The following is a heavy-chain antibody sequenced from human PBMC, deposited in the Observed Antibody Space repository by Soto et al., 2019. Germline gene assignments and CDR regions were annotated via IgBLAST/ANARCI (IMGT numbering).Heavy chain of an antibody. CDR1: GFTFSSYS. CDR3: AGGLWGDPSSS. CDR2: ISSSSSTI. J-gene: IGHJ4*02. V-gene: IGHV3-48*01. D-gene: IGHD2-21*02. Sequence: GGSLRLSCAASGFTFSSYSMNWVRQAPGKGLEWVSYISSSSSTIYYADFVKGRFTISRDNAKNSLYLQMNSLRAEDTAVYYCAGGLWGDPSSSWGQGTLVTVSS.